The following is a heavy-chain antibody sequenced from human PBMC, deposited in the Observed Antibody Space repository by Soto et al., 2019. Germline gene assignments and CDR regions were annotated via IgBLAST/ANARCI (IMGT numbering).Heavy chain of an antibody. J-gene: IGHJ4*02. CDR2: IGTAGDT. CDR1: GFTFSSYD. V-gene: IGHV3-13*01. CDR3: ARERAAAGFDY. Sequence: GGSLRLSCAASGFTFSSYDMHWVRQATGKGLEWVSAIGTAGDTYYPGSVKGRFTISRENAKNSVYLQMNSLRAGDTAVYYCARERAAAGFDYWGQGTLVTVSS. D-gene: IGHD6-13*01.